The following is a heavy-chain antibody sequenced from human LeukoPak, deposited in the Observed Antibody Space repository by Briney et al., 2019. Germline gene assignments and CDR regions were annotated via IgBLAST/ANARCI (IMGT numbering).Heavy chain of an antibody. J-gene: IGHJ4*02. CDR1: GFTFSNYA. CDR3: AKWGDYDVLAGYYVSDY. V-gene: IGHV3-23*01. D-gene: IGHD3-9*01. CDR2: IAGSGGNT. Sequence: GGSLRLSCAASGFTFSNYAMSWVRQAPGKGLEWVSAIAGSGGNTYYADSVKGRFTISRDNSKNTVFLQMNSLRAEDTAVYYCAKWGDYDVLAGYYVSDYWGQGTLVTVSS.